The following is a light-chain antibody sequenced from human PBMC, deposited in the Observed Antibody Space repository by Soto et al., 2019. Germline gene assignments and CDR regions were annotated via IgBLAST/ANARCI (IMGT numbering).Light chain of an antibody. CDR2: AAS. CDR1: QGISSY. Sequence: IQLTQSPSYLSASVGDRVTITCRASQGISSYLVWYKTKPGKAPKLLIYAASTLQTGVPSRFSGGGSGTDFTLTISRLEPEDCAVYYGQQYGNAPFTFGPGTKVDIK. J-gene: IGKJ3*01. CDR3: QQYGNAPFT. V-gene: IGKV1-9*01.